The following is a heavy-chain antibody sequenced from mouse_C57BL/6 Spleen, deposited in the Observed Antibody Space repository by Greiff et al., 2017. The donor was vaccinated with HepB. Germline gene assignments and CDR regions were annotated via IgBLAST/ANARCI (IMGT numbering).Heavy chain of an antibody. J-gene: IGHJ4*01. CDR3: ARRGYYSNLYAMDY. D-gene: IGHD2-5*01. V-gene: IGHV1-69*01. CDR1: GYTFTSYW. Sequence: VQLQQPGAELVMPGASVKLSCKASGYTFTSYWMHWVKQRPGQGLEWIGEIDPSDSYTNYNQKFKGKSTLTVDKSSSTAYMQLSSLTSEDSAVYYCARRGYYSNLYAMDYWGQGTSVTVSS. CDR2: IDPSDSYT.